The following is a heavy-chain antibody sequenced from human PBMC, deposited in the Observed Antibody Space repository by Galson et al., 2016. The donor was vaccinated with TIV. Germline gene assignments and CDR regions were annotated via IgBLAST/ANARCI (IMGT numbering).Heavy chain of an antibody. J-gene: IGHJ1*01. V-gene: IGHV3-7*01. CDR2: INQDGYEK. Sequence: SLRLSCAASGFTFSRYRLSWVRQAPGKGLEWVANINQDGYEKYYVDSLKGRFTISRDNAKNSLFLQMNSLRVEDTAVYYCVRDRIYDFWSGYYTSEYFQYWGRGTLVTVSS. CDR3: VRDRIYDFWSGYYTSEYFQY. D-gene: IGHD3-3*01. CDR1: GFTFSRYR.